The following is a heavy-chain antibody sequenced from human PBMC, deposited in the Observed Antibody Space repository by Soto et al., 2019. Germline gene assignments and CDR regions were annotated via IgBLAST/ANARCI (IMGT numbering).Heavy chain of an antibody. CDR2: INPNSGGT. J-gene: IGHJ5*02. V-gene: IGHV1-2*02. CDR1: GYTFTGYY. Sequence: QVQLVQSGAEVKKPGASVKVSCKASGYTFTGYYMHWVRQAPGQGLEWMGWINPNSGGTNYAQKVQGRVTMTRDTSISTAYMELSRLRSDDTAVYYCARRNIAAPPGDWFDPWGQGTLVTVSS. D-gene: IGHD6-13*01. CDR3: ARRNIAAPPGDWFDP.